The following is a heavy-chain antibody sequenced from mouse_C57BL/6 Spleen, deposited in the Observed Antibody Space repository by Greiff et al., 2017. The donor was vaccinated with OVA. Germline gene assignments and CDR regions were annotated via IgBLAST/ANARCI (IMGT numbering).Heavy chain of an antibody. CDR3: AFYSNYGWFAY. CDR1: GYTFTSYW. CDR2: IDPSDSYT. Sequence: HVQLQPPGAELVMPGASVKLSCKASGYTFTSYWMHWVKQRPGQGLEWIGEIDPSDSYTNYNQKFKGKSTLTVDKSSSTAYMQLSSLTSEDSAVYYCAFYSNYGWFAYWGQGTLVTVSA. V-gene: IGHV1-69*01. J-gene: IGHJ3*01. D-gene: IGHD2-5*01.